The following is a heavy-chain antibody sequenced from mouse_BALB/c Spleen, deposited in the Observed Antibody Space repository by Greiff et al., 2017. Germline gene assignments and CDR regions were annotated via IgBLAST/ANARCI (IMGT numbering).Heavy chain of an antibody. D-gene: IGHD2-1*01. Sequence: VQLQQSGPELVKPGASVRISCKASGYTFTSYYIHWVKQRPGQGLEWIGWIYPGNVNTKYNEKFKGKATLTADKSSSTAYMQLSSLTSEDSAVYFCAREGGNYEYYAMDYWGQGTSVTVSS. CDR2: IYPGNVNT. J-gene: IGHJ4*01. CDR1: GYTFTSYY. CDR3: AREGGNYEYYAMDY. V-gene: IGHV1S56*01.